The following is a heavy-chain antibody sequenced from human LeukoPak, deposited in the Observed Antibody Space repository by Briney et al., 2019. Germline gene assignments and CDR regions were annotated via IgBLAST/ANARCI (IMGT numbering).Heavy chain of an antibody. CDR3: ARVLEGSSGQHWYFDL. CDR2: IYYSGST. V-gene: IGHV4-39*01. CDR1: GGSLSSNSYF. J-gene: IGHJ2*01. Sequence: SGTLSLTCAVSGGSLSSNSYFWGWIRQPPGKGLDWIGIIYYSGSTYYNPSLKSRVTISVDTSKNQFSLKLSSVTAADTAVYYCARVLEGSSGQHWYFDLWGRGTLVTVSS. D-gene: IGHD6-19*01.